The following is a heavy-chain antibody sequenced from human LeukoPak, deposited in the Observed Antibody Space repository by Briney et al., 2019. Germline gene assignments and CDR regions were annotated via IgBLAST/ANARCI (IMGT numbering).Heavy chain of an antibody. CDR2: IKRDGSEI. Sequence: GGSLRLSCVGSGFTFSNYWMGWVRQAPGKGLEWVASIKRDGSEIKYVDSVKGRFSISRDNAKNSLYLQMNSLRAEDSAVYYCARDALGAHTTDPNWFDPWGQGTLVTVSS. V-gene: IGHV3-7*01. CDR3: ARDALGAHTTDPNWFDP. J-gene: IGHJ5*02. D-gene: IGHD4-17*01. CDR1: GFTFSNYW.